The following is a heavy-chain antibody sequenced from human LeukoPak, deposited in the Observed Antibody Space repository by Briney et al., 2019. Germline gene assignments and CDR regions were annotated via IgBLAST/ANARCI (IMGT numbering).Heavy chain of an antibody. CDR1: GFTFSSYS. J-gene: IGHJ6*02. V-gene: IGHV3-21*01. CDR2: ISSSSYI. CDR3: ARDSGSYANYYYYYGMDV. D-gene: IGHD1-26*01. Sequence: PGGSLRLSCAASGFTFSSYSMNWVRQAPGKGLECVSSISSSSYIYYADSVKGRFTISRDNAKNSLYLQMNSLRAEDTAVYYCARDSGSYANYYYYYGMDVWGQGTTVTVSS.